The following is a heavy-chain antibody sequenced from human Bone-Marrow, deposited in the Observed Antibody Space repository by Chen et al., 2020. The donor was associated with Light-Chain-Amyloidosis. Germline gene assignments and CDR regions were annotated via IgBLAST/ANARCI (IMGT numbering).Heavy chain of an antibody. J-gene: IGHJ6*02. V-gene: IGHV3-30*18. D-gene: IGHD2-21*02. CDR3: AKDQKYGDAAYFYYYGMDV. CDR2: IGYDGNKT. CDR1: GFTFSYHG. Sequence: QVQLVESGGGVVQPGRYLRLPCEASGFTFSYHGMHWVRQAPGKGLEWVAVIGYDGNKTYYADSVKGRFTTSRDNSKNTLYLQMNSLRPEDTAVYYCAKDQKYGDAAYFYYYGMDVWGQGTTVTVSS.